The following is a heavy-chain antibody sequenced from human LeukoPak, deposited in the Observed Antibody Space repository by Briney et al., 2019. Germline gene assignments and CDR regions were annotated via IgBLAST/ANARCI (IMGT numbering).Heavy chain of an antibody. Sequence: GGSLRLSCAASGFTFSSYGMHWVRQAPGKGLEWVAFIRYDGSNKYYADSVKGRFTISRDNSKNTLYLQMNSLRPEDTAVYYCARDGESGSYPDYWGQGTLVTVSS. CDR3: ARDGESGSYPDY. D-gene: IGHD1-26*01. CDR2: IRYDGSNK. CDR1: GFTFSSYG. V-gene: IGHV3-30*02. J-gene: IGHJ4*02.